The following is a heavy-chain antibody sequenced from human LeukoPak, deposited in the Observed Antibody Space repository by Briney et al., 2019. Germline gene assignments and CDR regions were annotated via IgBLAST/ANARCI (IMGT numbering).Heavy chain of an antibody. CDR2: FSGSGGNT. CDR1: GFTFTCYA. J-gene: IGHJ4*02. CDR3: ANERTSEGYFDY. Sequence: GGSLRLSCAASGFTFTCYAMSWVRQAPGKGLEWVSAFSGSGGNTYYADSVKGRVTISRDNSKNTLYLQMNSLRAKDTAVDYCANERTSEGYFDYWGQGTLVTVSS. V-gene: IGHV3-23*01. D-gene: IGHD1-1*01.